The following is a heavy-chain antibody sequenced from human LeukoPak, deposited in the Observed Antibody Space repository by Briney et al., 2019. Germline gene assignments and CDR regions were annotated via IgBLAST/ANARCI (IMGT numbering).Heavy chain of an antibody. CDR1: GGSISSYY. D-gene: IGHD1-20*01. Sequence: ETLSLTCTVSGGSISSYYWSWVRQAPGKGLEWVSGISGSGGSTYYADSVKGRFTISRDNSKNTLYLQMNSLRAEDTAVYYCAKDVTGGGYFDYWGQGTLVTVSS. J-gene: IGHJ4*02. CDR3: AKDVTGGGYFDY. V-gene: IGHV3-23*01. CDR2: ISGSGGST.